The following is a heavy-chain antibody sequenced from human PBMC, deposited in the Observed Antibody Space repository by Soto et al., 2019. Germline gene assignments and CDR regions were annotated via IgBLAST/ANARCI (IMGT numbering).Heavy chain of an antibody. J-gene: IGHJ5*02. CDR3: ARMTKESRSSLVVWFEP. V-gene: IGHV1-8*01. D-gene: IGHD6-6*01. Sequence: GASVKVSCKASGYTFTSYDINWVRQATGQGLEWMGWMNPNSGKTGYAQNFQGRVTMTRNTSISTAYMELSSLRSEDSAVYYCARMTKESRSSLVVWFEPWGHGTLFTAAS. CDR2: MNPNSGKT. CDR1: GYTFTSYD.